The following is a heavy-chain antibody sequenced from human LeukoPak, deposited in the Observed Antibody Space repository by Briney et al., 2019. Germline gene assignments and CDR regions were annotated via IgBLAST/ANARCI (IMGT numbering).Heavy chain of an antibody. D-gene: IGHD4-17*01. J-gene: IGHJ5*02. V-gene: IGHV4-61*02. Sequence: SQTLSLTCTVSGGSLSSGSYYWRWLRQPAGRGLEWIGRIYTSGSTNYNPSLKSRVTMSVDTSKNQFSLKLSSVTAADTAVYYCARPEDPTAWFDPWGQGTLVTVSS. CDR3: ARPEDPTAWFDP. CDR1: GGSLSSGSYY. CDR2: IYTSGST.